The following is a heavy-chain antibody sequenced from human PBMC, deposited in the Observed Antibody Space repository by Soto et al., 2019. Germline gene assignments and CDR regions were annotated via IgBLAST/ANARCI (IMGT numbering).Heavy chain of an antibody. CDR2: TYYRSKWYN. V-gene: IGHV6-1*01. D-gene: IGHD3-22*01. J-gene: IGHJ3*02. CDR3: ARADDYSGYAFDI. Sequence: SQTLSRTCVSSVDGVSSNSAAWNFIKQSPSRGLEWLGRTYYRSKWYNDYAVSVKSRITINPDTSKNQFSLQLNSVTPEDTAVYFCARADDYSGYAFDIWGQGTMVTVSS. CDR1: VDGVSSNSAA.